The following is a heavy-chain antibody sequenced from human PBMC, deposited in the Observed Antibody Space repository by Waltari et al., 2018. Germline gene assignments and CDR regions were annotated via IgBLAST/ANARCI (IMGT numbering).Heavy chain of an antibody. J-gene: IGHJ4*02. CDR2: IYSGGSTA. V-gene: IGHV3-23*03. CDR3: AKGCGGDCFYFDN. D-gene: IGHD2-21*01. CDR1: GFTFSSYA. Sequence: EVQLLESGGGWVQPGGSLRLSCAASGFTFSSYAMSWVRQAPGKGLEWVSIIYSGGSTAYYADSVKGRFTISRDNSKSTLYLQMNSLRAEDTAVYSCAKGCGGDCFYFDNWGQGTLVTVSS.